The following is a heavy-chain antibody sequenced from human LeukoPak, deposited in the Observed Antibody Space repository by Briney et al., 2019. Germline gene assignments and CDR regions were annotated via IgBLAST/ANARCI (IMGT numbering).Heavy chain of an antibody. V-gene: IGHV4-34*01. D-gene: IGHD1-26*01. CDR3: ARDPRVGATNYYYGMDV. J-gene: IGHJ6*02. Sequence: PSETLSLTCAVYGGAFSGYYWSWIRQPPGKGLEWIGEINHSGSTNYNPSLKSRVTMSVDTSKNQFSLKLSSVTAADTAVYYCARDPRVGATNYYYGMDVWGQGTTVTVSS. CDR2: INHSGST. CDR1: GGAFSGYY.